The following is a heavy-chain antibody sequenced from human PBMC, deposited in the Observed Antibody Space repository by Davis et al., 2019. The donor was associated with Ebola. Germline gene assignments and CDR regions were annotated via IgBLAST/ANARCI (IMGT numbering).Heavy chain of an antibody. D-gene: IGHD3-9*01. J-gene: IGHJ4*02. V-gene: IGHV3-11*01. CDR1: GFTFSDYY. Sequence: PGGSLRLSCAASGFTFSDYYMSWIRQAPGKGLEWVSYISSSGSTIYYADSVKGRFTISRDNAKNSLYLQMNSLRAEDTAVYYCARDINADYFDWLPLTAFDYWGQGTLVTVSS. CDR3: ARDINADYFDWLPLTAFDY. CDR2: ISSSGSTI.